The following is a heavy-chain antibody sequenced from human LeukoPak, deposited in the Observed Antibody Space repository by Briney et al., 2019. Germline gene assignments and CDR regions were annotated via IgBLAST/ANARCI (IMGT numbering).Heavy chain of an antibody. CDR3: ARVSWVRGYYFDY. CDR1: GDTFTSYY. J-gene: IGHJ4*02. CDR2: INPSGGST. D-gene: IGHD3-10*01. V-gene: IGHV1-46*01. Sequence: GASVKVSCKASGDTFTSYYMHWVRQAPGQGLEGMGIINPSGGSTSYAQKFQGRVTMTRDTSTSTVYMELSSLRSEDTAVYYCARVSWVRGYYFDYWGQGTLVTVSS.